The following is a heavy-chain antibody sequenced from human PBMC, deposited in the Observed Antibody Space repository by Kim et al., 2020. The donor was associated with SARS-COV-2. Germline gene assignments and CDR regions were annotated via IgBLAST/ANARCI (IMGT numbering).Heavy chain of an antibody. CDR3: ARNVGSSGYSAADGFDI. Sequence: GGSLRLSCAASGFTFSSYSMNWVRQAPGKGLEWVSSISSSSSYIYYADSVKGRFTISRDNAKNTLYLQMNSLRAEDTAVYYCARNVGSSGYSAADGFDIWGQGTMVTVSS. J-gene: IGHJ3*02. CDR2: ISSSSSYI. CDR1: GFTFSSYS. D-gene: IGHD3-22*01. V-gene: IGHV3-21*01.